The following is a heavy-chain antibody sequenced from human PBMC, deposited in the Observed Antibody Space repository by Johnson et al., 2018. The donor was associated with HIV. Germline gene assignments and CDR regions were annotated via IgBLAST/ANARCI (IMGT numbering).Heavy chain of an antibody. J-gene: IGHJ3*02. Sequence: VQLVESGGGVVRPGGSLRLSCAASGFTFDDYGMSWVRQAPGKGLEWVSGINWNGGSTGYADSVKGRFTISRDNDKNSLYLQMNSLRAEDTALYYCARDSRIGTMVLLSDAFDIWGQGTMVTVSS. CDR3: ARDSRIGTMVLLSDAFDI. D-gene: IGHD3-10*01. CDR2: INWNGGST. V-gene: IGHV3-20*04. CDR1: GFTFDDYG.